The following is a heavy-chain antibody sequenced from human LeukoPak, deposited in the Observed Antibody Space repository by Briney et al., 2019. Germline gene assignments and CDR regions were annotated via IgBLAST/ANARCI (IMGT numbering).Heavy chain of an antibody. CDR2: ISGASSDNYI. D-gene: IGHD3-16*01. CDR3: TREGGVGP. Sequence: GGSLRLSCVASGFIFGVYSMNWVRQAPGKGLEWVSTISGASSDNYIDYADSVKGRFTISRDNAKKSVFLEMNGLRDDDTAVYYCTREGGVGPWGQGTLVSVSS. J-gene: IGHJ5*02. CDR1: GFIFGVYS. V-gene: IGHV3-21*01.